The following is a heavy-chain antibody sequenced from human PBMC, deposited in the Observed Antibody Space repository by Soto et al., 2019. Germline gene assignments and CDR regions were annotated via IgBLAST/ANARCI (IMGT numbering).Heavy chain of an antibody. D-gene: IGHD6-19*01. CDR1: GADINAYS. CDR3: ARDREAGYNFYYGMDV. Sequence: SETLSLTCSVSGADINAYSWTWIRQPAGKGLEWIGRIYTSASINYNPSLRGRVTLSVDTSTNQVSLKLASVTAADTAVYYCARDREAGYNFYYGMDVWGQGTTVTVSS. CDR2: IYTSASI. J-gene: IGHJ6*02. V-gene: IGHV4-4*07.